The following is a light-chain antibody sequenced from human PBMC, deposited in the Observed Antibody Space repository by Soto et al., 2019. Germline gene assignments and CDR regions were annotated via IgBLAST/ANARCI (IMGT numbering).Light chain of an antibody. J-gene: IGKJ5*01. CDR3: QQYGISLLT. V-gene: IGKV3-20*01. CDR2: GAS. Sequence: EILLTQSPGTLSLSPGEIATLSWSASQSVSSSYLAWYQQKPGQAPRLLIYGASSRPTGIPDRFSGSGSGTDFTLTISRLEPEDFAVYYCQQYGISLLTFGQGTRLEIK. CDR1: QSVSSSY.